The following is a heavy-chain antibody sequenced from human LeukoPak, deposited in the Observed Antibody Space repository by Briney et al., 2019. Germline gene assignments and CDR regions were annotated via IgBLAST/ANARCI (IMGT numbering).Heavy chain of an antibody. Sequence: GGSLRLSCAASGFSFSNYAMSWVRQAPGKGLEWVAAISGSGGTNYYGDSVKGRSTISRDNSNITLYLEMHSLRAEDTAVYYCAKANPGAWYSFFDFWGLGTLVTVAS. CDR3: AKANPGAWYSFFDF. V-gene: IGHV3-23*01. D-gene: IGHD2-21*02. CDR1: GFSFSNYA. J-gene: IGHJ4*02. CDR2: ISGSGGTN.